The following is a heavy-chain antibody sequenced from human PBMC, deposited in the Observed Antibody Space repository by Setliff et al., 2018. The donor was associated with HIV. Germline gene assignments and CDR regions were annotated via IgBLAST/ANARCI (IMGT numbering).Heavy chain of an antibody. CDR1: GFAFSSQA. Sequence: GSLRLSCAASGFAFSSQAMSWVRQAPGKGLDWVSVISESGYSADSVKGRFTIPRDNSKNMLYLQMNGLRVEDTAVYYCARLRINDYWGRGTLVTVSS. J-gene: IGHJ4*01. D-gene: IGHD2-15*01. CDR2: ISESG. CDR3: ARLRINDY. V-gene: IGHV3-23*01.